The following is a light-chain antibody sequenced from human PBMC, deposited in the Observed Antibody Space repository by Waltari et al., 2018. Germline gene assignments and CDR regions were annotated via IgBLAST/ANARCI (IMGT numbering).Light chain of an antibody. CDR1: PSVSSHF. Sequence: EIVLPQSPGTLSLSPGESATLSCRASPSVSSHFLAWYQQKPGQAPRLLIYGASSRATGIPDRFSGSGSGTGFTLTISRLEPEDFAVYYCQQYVSSPLTFGGGTKVEIK. V-gene: IGKV3-20*01. J-gene: IGKJ4*01. CDR3: QQYVSSPLT. CDR2: GAS.